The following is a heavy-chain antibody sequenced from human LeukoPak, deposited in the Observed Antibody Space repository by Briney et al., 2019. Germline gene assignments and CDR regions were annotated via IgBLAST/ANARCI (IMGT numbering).Heavy chain of an antibody. D-gene: IGHD5-24*01. CDR3: ARTRDGYNSASPFDS. CDR2: IYYSGST. Sequence: SETLSLKCNVSGGSISSHYWSWIRQPPGKGLEWMGYIYYSGSTNNNPSLKSRVTISVDTSNNQLSLKLSSVTAADTAVYYCARTRDGYNSASPFDSWGQGTLVTVSS. CDR1: GGSISSHY. V-gene: IGHV4-59*11. J-gene: IGHJ4*02.